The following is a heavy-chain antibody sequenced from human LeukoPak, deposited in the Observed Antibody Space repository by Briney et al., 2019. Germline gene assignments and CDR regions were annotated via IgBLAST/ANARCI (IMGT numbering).Heavy chain of an antibody. Sequence: ASVKVSCKASGYTFTGHDMHWVRQAPGQGLEWMGWINPNSGGTNYAQKFQGRVTMTRDTSISTAYMELSRLRSDDTAVYYCARGGPGGSFRMPFDIWGQGTMVTVSS. J-gene: IGHJ3*02. V-gene: IGHV1-2*02. CDR2: INPNSGGT. CDR3: ARGGPGGSFRMPFDI. CDR1: GYTFTGHD. D-gene: IGHD2-8*02.